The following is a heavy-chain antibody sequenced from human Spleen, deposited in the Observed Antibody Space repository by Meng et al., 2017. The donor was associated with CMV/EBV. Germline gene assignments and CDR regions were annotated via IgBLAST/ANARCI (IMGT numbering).Heavy chain of an antibody. CDR1: GAPFSGY. D-gene: IGHD1-26*01. J-gene: IGHJ4*02. Sequence: QVHLQQWGAGLLKPSESLSLTCGVYGAPFSGYWSWVRQPPGKGLEWIGEITHSGSTNYNVSLKSRVTISIDTSKNQFSLKLSSVTATDTAVYYCAPGFRSWSGSYSSWGQGTLVTVSS. CDR3: APGFRSWSGSYSS. CDR2: ITHSGST. V-gene: IGHV4-34*01.